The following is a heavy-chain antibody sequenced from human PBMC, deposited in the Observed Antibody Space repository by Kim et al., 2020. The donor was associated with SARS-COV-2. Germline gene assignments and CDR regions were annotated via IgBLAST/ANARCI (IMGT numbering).Heavy chain of an antibody. V-gene: IGHV4-39*07. J-gene: IGHJ5*01. D-gene: IGHD3-10*01. CDR3: ARVPSFYYTSGIYRWF. Sequence: SETLSLTCTVSGASISATSHYWGWIRQPPGRGLEWIGTVYFSGSTFYNPALKSRVTMSVDTSKNQFSLSLGSVTAADTAGYYFARVPSFYYTSGIYRWF. CDR2: VYFSGST. CDR1: GASISATSHY.